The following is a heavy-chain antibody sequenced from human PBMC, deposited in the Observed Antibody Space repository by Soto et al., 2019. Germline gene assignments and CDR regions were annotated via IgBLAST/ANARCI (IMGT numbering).Heavy chain of an antibody. CDR2: IWYDGSNK. CDR1: GFTFSCYG. D-gene: IGHD6-6*01. Sequence: GGSLILSCAASGFTFSCYGMHWVRQAPGKGLEWVAVIWYDGSNKYYADSVKGRFTISRDNSKNTLYLQMNSLRAEDTAVYYCARGGIAARPHYYFDYWGQGTLVTVS. V-gene: IGHV3-33*01. J-gene: IGHJ4*02. CDR3: ARGGIAARPHYYFDY.